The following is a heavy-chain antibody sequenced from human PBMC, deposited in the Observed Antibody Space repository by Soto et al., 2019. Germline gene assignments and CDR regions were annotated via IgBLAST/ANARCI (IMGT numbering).Heavy chain of an antibody. CDR2: IIPIFPTP. CDR3: ARDKDRLQLGGNYYYIMDV. CDR1: GGTFRTNA. J-gene: IGHJ6*02. D-gene: IGHD1-1*01. Sequence: QVQLVQSGAEVKKPGSSVKISCKASGGTFRTNAFSWVRQAPGQGLEWMGGIIPIFPTPDYAQKFQSRVTITAHQSTTTTYMELSSLRSEDTAIYYCARDKDRLQLGGNYYYIMDVGGQGTTVTVSS. V-gene: IGHV1-69*12.